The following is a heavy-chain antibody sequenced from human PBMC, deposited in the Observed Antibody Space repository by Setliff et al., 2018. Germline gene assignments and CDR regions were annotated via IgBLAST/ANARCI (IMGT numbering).Heavy chain of an antibody. CDR1: GYTFTSYD. D-gene: IGHD3-10*01. CDR3: ARGIEPLLPVPDY. V-gene: IGHV1-8*01. Sequence: ASVKVSCKASGYTFTSYDINWVRQATGQGLEWMGWMNPNSGNTGYAQKFQGRVTITADESTSTAYMELSSLRSEDTAVYYCARGIEPLLPVPDYWGQGTLVTVSS. J-gene: IGHJ4*02. CDR2: MNPNSGNT.